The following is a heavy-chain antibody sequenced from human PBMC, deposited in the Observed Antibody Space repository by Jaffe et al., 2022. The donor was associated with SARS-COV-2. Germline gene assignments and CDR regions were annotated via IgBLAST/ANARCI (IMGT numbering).Heavy chain of an antibody. D-gene: IGHD1-1*01. CDR2: IWFDGRNQ. J-gene: IGHJ6*02. Sequence: QMQLVESGGGVVQPGKSLRLSCAASGFTFSSYGMHWVRQAPGKGLEWVAVIWFDGRNQYYADSVKGRFTISRDNSKNTLYLQMNSLRADDTAVYYCARGPHTNYYYPMDVWGQGTTVTVSS. CDR1: GFTFSSYG. V-gene: IGHV3-33*01. CDR3: ARGPHTNYYYPMDV.